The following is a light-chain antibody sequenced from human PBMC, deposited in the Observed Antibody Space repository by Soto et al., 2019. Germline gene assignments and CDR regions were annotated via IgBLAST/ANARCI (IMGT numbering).Light chain of an antibody. CDR3: QQYGSSRWT. J-gene: IGKJ1*01. CDR1: QSINSIY. V-gene: IGKV3-20*01. CDR2: GAS. Sequence: EIVLTQSPGTLSLSPGERATLSCRASQSINSIYLAWYQQKPGQAPKLLIHGASNRATDIPDRFSGSGSGTDFTITISRLEPEDFAVYYCQQYGSSRWTFGQGTKVEIK.